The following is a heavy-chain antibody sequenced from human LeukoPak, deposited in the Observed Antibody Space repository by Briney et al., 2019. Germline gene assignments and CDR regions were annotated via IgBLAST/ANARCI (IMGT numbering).Heavy chain of an antibody. CDR2: ISWDGGST. Sequence: PWGSMWLSCAASGFTFDDYTMHWVRQAPGKGLEWVSLISWDGGSTYYADSVKGRFTISRDNSKNSLYLQMNSLRTEDTALYHCAKDKYSGGYDGFDYWGQGTLGTVSS. J-gene: IGHJ4*02. D-gene: IGHD5-12*01. CDR1: GFTFDDYT. V-gene: IGHV3-43*01. CDR3: AKDKYSGGYDGFDY.